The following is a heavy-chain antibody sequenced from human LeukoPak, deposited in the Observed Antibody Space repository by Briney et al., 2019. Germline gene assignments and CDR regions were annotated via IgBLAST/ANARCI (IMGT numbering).Heavy chain of an antibody. V-gene: IGHV3-23*01. CDR1: GFTFSSYA. Sequence: GGSLRLSCAASGFTFSSYAMSWVRQAPGKGLEWVSAISGSGGSTYYADSVKGRFTISRDNSKNTLYLQMNSLRAEDTAVYYCARGSGSGSYYYYYYYGMDVWGQGTTVTVSS. CDR3: ARGSGSGSYYYYYYYGMDV. D-gene: IGHD3-10*01. J-gene: IGHJ6*02. CDR2: ISGSGGST.